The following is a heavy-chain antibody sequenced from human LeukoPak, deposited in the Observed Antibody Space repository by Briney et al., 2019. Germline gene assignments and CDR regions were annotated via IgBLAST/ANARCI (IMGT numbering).Heavy chain of an antibody. D-gene: IGHD2-15*01. CDR1: GYSITTYW. V-gene: IGHV5-51*01. CDR2: IYLGDSKR. CDR3: ARRSLQPGNALDI. Sequence: GESLKISCKGSGYSITTYWVGWVRQMPGKGVEWMGIIYLGDSKRTYSPSFQGQISFSADKSTSTAYLQWSSLKASDTAMYYCARRSLQPGNALDIRRQGTMVTVSS. J-gene: IGHJ3*02.